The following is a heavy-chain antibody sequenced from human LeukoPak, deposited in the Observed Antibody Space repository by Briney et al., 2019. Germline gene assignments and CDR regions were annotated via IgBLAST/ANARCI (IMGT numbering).Heavy chain of an antibody. CDR2: IYPGDSDT. CDR1: GYIFTSYW. D-gene: IGHD2-15*01. CDR3: ARLSIGYCSGGSCYPND. Sequence: GESLKISCKGSGYIFTSYWIGCVRQMPGKGLEWMVIIYPGDSDTRYSPSFQGQVTISADKSISTAYLQWSSLKASDTAMYYCARLSIGYCSGGSCYPNDWGQGTLVTVSS. V-gene: IGHV5-51*01. J-gene: IGHJ4*02.